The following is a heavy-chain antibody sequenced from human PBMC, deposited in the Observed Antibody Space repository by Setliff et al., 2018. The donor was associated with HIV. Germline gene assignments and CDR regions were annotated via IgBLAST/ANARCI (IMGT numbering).Heavy chain of an antibody. CDR1: GGTLTSYP. CDR2: IIPIFGTT. V-gene: IGHV1-69*13. J-gene: IGHJ4*02. D-gene: IGHD3-16*01. Sequence: SVKVSCKASGGTLTSYPITWVRQAPGQGLEWMGGIIPIFGTTNYAQKFQGRVTITADESTSAAYMELSSLRPEDTAVYYCAKDHGGGFDYWGQGTLVTVSS. CDR3: AKDHGGGFDY.